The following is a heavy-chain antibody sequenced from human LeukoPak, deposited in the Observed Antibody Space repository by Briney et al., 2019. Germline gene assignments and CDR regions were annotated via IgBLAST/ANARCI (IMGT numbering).Heavy chain of an antibody. J-gene: IGHJ6*03. V-gene: IGHV4-4*02. CDR3: TRPYYYYMDV. CDR2: IHHSGGT. CDR1: GGSISNYW. Sequence: SETLSLTCDVSGGSISNYWWSWVRQPPGKGLEWIAEIHHSGGTNYNPSLKSRVTISVDTSKNQFSLKLSSVTAADTAVYYCTRPYYYYMDVWGNGTTVTVSS.